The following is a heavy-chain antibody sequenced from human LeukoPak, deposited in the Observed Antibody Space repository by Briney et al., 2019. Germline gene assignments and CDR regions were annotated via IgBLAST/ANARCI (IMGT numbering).Heavy chain of an antibody. CDR1: GGTFSSYA. V-gene: IGHV1-18*01. CDR3: ASSAPNYYDSSGNFDY. J-gene: IGHJ4*02. CDR2: ISAYNGNT. Sequence: ASVKVSCKASGGTFSSYAISWVRQAPGQGLEWMGWISAYNGNTNYAQKLQGRVTMTTDTSTSTAYMELRRLRSDDTAVYYCASSAPNYYDSSGNFDYWGQGALVTVSS. D-gene: IGHD3-22*01.